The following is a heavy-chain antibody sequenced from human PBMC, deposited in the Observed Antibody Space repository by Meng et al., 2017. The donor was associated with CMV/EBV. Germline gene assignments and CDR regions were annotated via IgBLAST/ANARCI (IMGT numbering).Heavy chain of an antibody. Sequence: ESLKISCAASGFTFSSYAMSWVRQAPGKGLEWVSAISGSGGSTYYADSVKGRFTISRDNSKNTLYLQMNSLRAEDTAVYYCAKDSGYLSSVLDYWGQGTLVTVSS. J-gene: IGHJ4*02. D-gene: IGHD3-22*01. CDR2: ISGSGGST. V-gene: IGHV3-23*01. CDR1: GFTFSSYA. CDR3: AKDSGYLSSVLDY.